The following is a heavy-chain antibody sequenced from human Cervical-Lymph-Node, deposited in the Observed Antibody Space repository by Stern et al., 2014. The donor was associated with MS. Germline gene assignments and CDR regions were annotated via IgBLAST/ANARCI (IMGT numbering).Heavy chain of an antibody. CDR1: GFTFSSYG. Sequence: VQLVESGGAVVQPGRPLRLSCAASGFTFSSYGMHWVRQAPGKGLEWGTVISYDGNHKYYAASVKGRFTISRDNSKNTLHLQMNSVTPDDTAIYYCARDYEDTSMLFDHWGQGTLVTVSS. D-gene: IGHD2-8*01. V-gene: IGHV3-30*03. CDR2: ISYDGNHK. J-gene: IGHJ4*02. CDR3: ARDYEDTSMLFDH.